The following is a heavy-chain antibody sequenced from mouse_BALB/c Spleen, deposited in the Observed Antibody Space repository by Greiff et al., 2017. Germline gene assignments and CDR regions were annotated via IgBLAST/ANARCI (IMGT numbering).Heavy chain of an antibody. V-gene: IGHV1-69*02. D-gene: IGHD2-1*01. CDR1: GYTFTSYW. CDR2: IYPSDSYT. J-gene: IGHJ3*01. Sequence: VQLQQPGAELVRPGASVKLSCKASGYTFTSYWINWVKQRPGQGLEWIGNIYPSDSYTNYNQKFKDKATLTVDKSSSTAYMQLSSPTSEDSAVYYCAREGDYGNYGAYWGQGTLVTVSA. CDR3: AREGDYGNYGAY.